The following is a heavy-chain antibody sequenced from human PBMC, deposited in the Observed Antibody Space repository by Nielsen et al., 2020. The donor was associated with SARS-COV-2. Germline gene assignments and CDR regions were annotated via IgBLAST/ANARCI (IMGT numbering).Heavy chain of an antibody. Sequence: SVKVSCKASGGTFSSYAISWVRQAPGQGLEWMGGIIPIFGTANYAQKFQGRVTITADESTSTAYMELSSLRSGDTAVYYCARVDGYYGSGSYPLYYYGMDVWGQGTTVTVSS. J-gene: IGHJ6*02. CDR3: ARVDGYYGSGSYPLYYYGMDV. CDR1: GGTFSSYA. V-gene: IGHV1-69*13. CDR2: IIPIFGTA. D-gene: IGHD3-10*01.